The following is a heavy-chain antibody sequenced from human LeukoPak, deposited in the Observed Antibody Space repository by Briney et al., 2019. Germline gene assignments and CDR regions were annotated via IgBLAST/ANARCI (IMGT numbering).Heavy chain of an antibody. V-gene: IGHV3-21*01. Sequence: GGSLRLSCAASRFTFTNYSMNWVRQAPGKGLEWVSSISSLSNYIYYADSVKGRFSISRDNTQNSLSLQMNSLRAEDTAVYYCVREAAATLFDYWGQGTLVTVSS. CDR2: ISSLSNYI. CDR1: RFTFTNYS. D-gene: IGHD1-26*01. CDR3: VREAAATLFDY. J-gene: IGHJ4*02.